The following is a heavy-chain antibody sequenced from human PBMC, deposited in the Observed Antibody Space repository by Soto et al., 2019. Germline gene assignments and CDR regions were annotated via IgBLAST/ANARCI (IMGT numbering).Heavy chain of an antibody. CDR1: GFTVSSNY. Sequence: GGSLRLSCAASGFTVSSNYMSWVRQAPGKGLEWVSVIYSGGSTYYADSVKGRFTISRDNSKNTLYLQMNSLRAEDTAVYYCARINIDYYYYGMDVWGQGTTVTVSS. V-gene: IGHV3-53*01. CDR3: ARINIDYYYYGMDV. J-gene: IGHJ6*02. CDR2: IYSGGST.